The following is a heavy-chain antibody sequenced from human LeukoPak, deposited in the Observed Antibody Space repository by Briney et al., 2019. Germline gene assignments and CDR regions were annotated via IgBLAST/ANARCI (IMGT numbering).Heavy chain of an antibody. J-gene: IGHJ4*02. CDR3: ARVSSGWFPFDY. D-gene: IGHD6-19*01. V-gene: IGHV3-74*01. CDR1: GFTFSSYW. Sequence: QPGGSLRLSCAASGFTFSSYWMHWVRQAPGKGLVWVSRINSDGSSTSYADSVKGRFTISRDNAKNTLYLQMNSLGAEDTAVYYCARVSSGWFPFDYWGQGTLVTVSS. CDR2: INSDGSST.